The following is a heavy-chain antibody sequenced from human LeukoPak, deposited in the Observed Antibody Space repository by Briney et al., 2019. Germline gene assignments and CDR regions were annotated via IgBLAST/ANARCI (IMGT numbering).Heavy chain of an antibody. J-gene: IGHJ4*02. D-gene: IGHD5-24*01. CDR3: ARGRDPY. Sequence: NASETLSLTCAVYGGSFSGYYWSWIRQPPGKGLEWIGEINHSGSTNYNPSLKSRVTISVDTSKSQFSLKLNSVTAPDTAMYYCARGRDPYWGQGTLVTDSS. CDR1: GGSFSGYY. CDR2: INHSGST. V-gene: IGHV4-34*01.